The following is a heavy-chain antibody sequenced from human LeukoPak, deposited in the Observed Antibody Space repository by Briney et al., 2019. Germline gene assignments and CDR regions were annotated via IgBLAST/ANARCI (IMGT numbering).Heavy chain of an antibody. CDR1: GGTFSSYA. V-gene: IGHV1-69*05. Sequence: SVKVSCKASGGTFSSYAISWVRQAPGQGREWMGGSIPIFGTANYAQKFQGRVTITTDESTSTAYVELSSLRSEDTAVYYCARDKGGLEVSPKWFDPWGQGTLVTVSS. D-gene: IGHD1-14*01. CDR3: ARDKGGLEVSPKWFDP. J-gene: IGHJ5*02. CDR2: SIPIFGTA.